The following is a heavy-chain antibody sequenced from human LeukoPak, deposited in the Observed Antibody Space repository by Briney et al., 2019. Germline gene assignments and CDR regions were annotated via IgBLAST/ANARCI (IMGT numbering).Heavy chain of an antibody. J-gene: IGHJ4*02. Sequence: GGSLRLSCAASGVTFSGDAMHGGPGGPGKGLGWAAVISFDGSNKYYADSVKGRFTISRDNSKHALYLQMNSLRAEDTAVYYCARAPGSYSSSPVDYWGQGTLVSVSS. D-gene: IGHD6-6*01. V-gene: IGHV3-30-3*01. CDR2: ISFDGSNK. CDR3: ARAPGSYSSSPVDY. CDR1: GVTFSGDA.